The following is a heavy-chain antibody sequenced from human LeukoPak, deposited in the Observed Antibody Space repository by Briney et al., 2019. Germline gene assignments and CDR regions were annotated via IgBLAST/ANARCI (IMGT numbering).Heavy chain of an antibody. CDR2: IIPIFGTA. J-gene: IGHJ4*02. Sequence: ASVKVSCKASGGTFSGYAISWVRQAPGQGLEWMGGIIPIFGTANYAQKFQGRVTITADESTSTAYMELSSLRSEDTAVYYCARDGLVLTGYYMPYYFDYWGQGTLVTVSS. D-gene: IGHD3-9*01. V-gene: IGHV1-69*13. CDR3: ARDGLVLTGYYMPYYFDY. CDR1: GGTFSGYA.